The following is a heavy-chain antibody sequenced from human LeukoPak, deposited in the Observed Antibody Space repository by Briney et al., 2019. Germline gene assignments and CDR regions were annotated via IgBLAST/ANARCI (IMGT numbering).Heavy chain of an antibody. CDR1: GFTFSNYA. CDR3: AKEMEGYCSSTSCQTFDY. J-gene: IGHJ4*02. Sequence: PGGSLRLSCAASGFTFSNYAMSWVRQAPGKGLEWVSAISGSGGSTYYADSVKGRFTISRDNSKNTLYLQMNSLRAEDTAVYYCAKEMEGYCSSTSCQTFDYWGQGTLVTVSS. CDR2: ISGSGGST. V-gene: IGHV3-23*01. D-gene: IGHD2-2*01.